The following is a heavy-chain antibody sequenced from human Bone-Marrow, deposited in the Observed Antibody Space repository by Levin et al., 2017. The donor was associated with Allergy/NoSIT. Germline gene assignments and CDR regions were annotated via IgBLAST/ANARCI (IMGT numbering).Heavy chain of an antibody. V-gene: IGHV3-30-3*01. J-gene: IGHJ5*02. CDR1: GFRFSAYA. Sequence: GESLKISCAASGFRFSAYAMHWVRQAPGKGLEWVAIILDDGSKAFYLDSVKGRFTMSRDNSKNTVYLHMNSLRAEDTAVYYCARDVSLSGGKSGWFDPWGQGTPVTVSS. CDR3: ARDVSLSGGKSGWFDP. CDR2: ILDDGSKA. D-gene: IGHD4-23*01.